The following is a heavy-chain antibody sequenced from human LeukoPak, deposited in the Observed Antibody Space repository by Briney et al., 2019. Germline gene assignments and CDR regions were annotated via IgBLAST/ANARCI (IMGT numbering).Heavy chain of an antibody. Sequence: SETLSLICTVSGDSISSSSYYWGWIRQPPGKGLEWIGNIYYSGSTYYNPSLKSRVTISVDTSKNQFSLKLSSVTAADTAVYYCARAYYYDSSGYYYGSIDAFDIWGQGTMVTVSS. V-gene: IGHV4-39*07. CDR2: IYYSGST. CDR1: GDSISSSSYY. J-gene: IGHJ3*02. D-gene: IGHD3-22*01. CDR3: ARAYYYDSSGYYYGSIDAFDI.